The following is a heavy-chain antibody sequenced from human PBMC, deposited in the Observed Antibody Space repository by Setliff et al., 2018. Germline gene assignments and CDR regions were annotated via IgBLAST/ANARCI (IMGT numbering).Heavy chain of an antibody. CDR1: GFTVSSNY. V-gene: IGHV3-66*02. D-gene: IGHD2-2*01. CDR2: IYSGGST. Sequence: LRLSCAVSGFTVSSNYMSWVRQAPGKGLEWVSVIYSGGSTYYTDSVKGRFTISRDNSKNTLYLQMNSLRAEDTAVYYCARGIVVVPAALDVWGKGTTVTVS. J-gene: IGHJ6*03. CDR3: ARGIVVVPAALDV.